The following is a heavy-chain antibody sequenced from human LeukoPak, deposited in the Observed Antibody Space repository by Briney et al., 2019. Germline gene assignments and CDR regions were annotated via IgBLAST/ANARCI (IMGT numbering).Heavy chain of an antibody. CDR2: ISAYNGNT. D-gene: IGHD2-21*02. J-gene: IGHJ4*02. CDR1: GYTFTSYG. CDR3: ARVVGWWVVTAPSYFDY. Sequence: ASVKVSCKASGYTFTSYGISWVRQAPGQGLEWMGWISAYNGNTNYAQKLQGRVTMTTDTSTSTAYMKLRSLRSDDTAVYYCARVVGWWVVTAPSYFDYWGQGTLVTVSS. V-gene: IGHV1-18*01.